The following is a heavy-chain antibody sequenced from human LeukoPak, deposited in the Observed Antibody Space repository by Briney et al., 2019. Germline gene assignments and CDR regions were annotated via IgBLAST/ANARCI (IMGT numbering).Heavy chain of an antibody. D-gene: IGHD3-10*01. CDR2: IKEDGSQI. CDR3: VRDTYGPSDS. V-gene: IGHV3-7*01. Sequence: PGWSLRLSCAGSGFTFNRYWMTWVRQAPGKGLEWVANIKEDGSQIYYVDSVKGRFTISRDNAKNSLYLQMNSLRVEDTAVYFCVRDTYGPSDSWGQGTLVAVSS. CDR1: GFTFNRYW. J-gene: IGHJ4*02.